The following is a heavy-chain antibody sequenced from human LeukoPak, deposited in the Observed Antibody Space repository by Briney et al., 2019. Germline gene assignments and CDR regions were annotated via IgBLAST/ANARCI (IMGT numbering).Heavy chain of an antibody. V-gene: IGHV3-53*01. CDR2: IYSVGST. Sequence: PGGSLRLSCAASGFTVSSNYMSWVRQAPGKGLEWVSVIYSVGSTYYADSVKGRFTIPRDNSKNTLYLQMNSLRAEDTAVYYCARDGFSSGYPYDAFDIWGQGTMVTV. D-gene: IGHD3-22*01. J-gene: IGHJ3*02. CDR1: GFTVSSNY. CDR3: ARDGFSSGYPYDAFDI.